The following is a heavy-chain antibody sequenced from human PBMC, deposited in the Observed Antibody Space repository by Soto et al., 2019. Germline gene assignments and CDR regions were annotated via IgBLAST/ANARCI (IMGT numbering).Heavy chain of an antibody. CDR2: INGDGSGT. CDR3: ARGIFGSGTANDY. CDR1: GFTFTGSW. V-gene: IGHV3-74*01. D-gene: IGHD3-10*01. J-gene: IGHJ4*02. Sequence: EVQLVESGGGLVQPGGSLRLSCAASGFTFTGSWMHWVRQAPGKGPVWVSRINGDGSGTSYADFVKGRFIISRDDAKNTLFLQMNGLRAEDTAVYYCARGIFGSGTANDYWGQGTLVTVSS.